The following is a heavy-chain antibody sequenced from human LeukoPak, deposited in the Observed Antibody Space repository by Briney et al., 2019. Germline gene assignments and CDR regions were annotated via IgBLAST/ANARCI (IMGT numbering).Heavy chain of an antibody. D-gene: IGHD3-10*01. CDR1: GYTFTSYD. J-gene: IGHJ4*02. Sequence: ASVKVSCKASGYTFTSYDINWVRQAPGQGLEWMGWISAYNGNTNYVQKLQGRVTMTTDTSTSTAYMELRSLRSDDTAVYYCARGPPSGGPGYEATNYYFDYWGQGTLVTVSS. V-gene: IGHV1-18*01. CDR2: ISAYNGNT. CDR3: ARGPPSGGPGYEATNYYFDY.